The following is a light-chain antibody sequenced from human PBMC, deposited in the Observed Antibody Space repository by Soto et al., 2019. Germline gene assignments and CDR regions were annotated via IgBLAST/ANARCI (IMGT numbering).Light chain of an antibody. CDR3: QQRGNWPLPWT. V-gene: IGKV3-11*01. J-gene: IGKJ1*01. CDR2: NAS. CDR1: QTVGNY. Sequence: EIVLTQSPATLSLSPVERATLSCRASQTVGNYLAWYQQKPGQVPRLLIYNASNRATGVPVRFSGSGSGTDFTLTISSLEPEDFAVYYCQQRGNWPLPWTFGQGAKVEIK.